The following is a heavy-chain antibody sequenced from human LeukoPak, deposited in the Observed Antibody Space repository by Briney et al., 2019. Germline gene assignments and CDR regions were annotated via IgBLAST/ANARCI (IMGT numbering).Heavy chain of an antibody. V-gene: IGHV3-15*01. CDR2: IKSKTEGGTT. CDR3: TTTPRTIFGVVIIEYYFDY. CDR1: GFTFSNAW. Sequence: GGSLRLSCAASGFTFSNAWMSWVRQAPGKGLEWVGRIKSKTEGGTTDYAAPVKGRFTISRDDSKNTLYLQMNSLKTEDTAVYYCTTTPRTIFGVVIIEYYFDYWGQGTLVTVSS. J-gene: IGHJ4*02. D-gene: IGHD3-3*01.